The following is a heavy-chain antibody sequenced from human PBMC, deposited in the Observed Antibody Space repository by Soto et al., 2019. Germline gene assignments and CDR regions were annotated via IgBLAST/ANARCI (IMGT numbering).Heavy chain of an antibody. Sequence: SGEVSFKASGYTFTCHYIHWVRQAPEQGPEWMGEIGPESGATRYAQKFQGRVTMTRDTSITTVYMELKNLSPDDTAVYYCGRGRSGQIVVFYWGQGTPVTVSS. CDR1: GYTFTCHY. CDR3: GRGRSGQIVVFY. CDR2: IGPESGAT. J-gene: IGHJ4*02. D-gene: IGHD1-26*01. V-gene: IGHV1-2*02.